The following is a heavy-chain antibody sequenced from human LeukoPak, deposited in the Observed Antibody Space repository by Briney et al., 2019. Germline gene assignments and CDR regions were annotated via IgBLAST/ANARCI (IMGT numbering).Heavy chain of an antibody. CDR2: VSSSGST. CDR3: ERRGFFDY. Sequence: PSETLSLTCTVSGGSVSNYYWSWIRQTPGKGLEWIGYVSSSGSTSYNPSLKSRVTISEDTSKNQFSLNLSSVTAADTAVYYCERRGFFDYWGQGSLVTVSS. V-gene: IGHV4-59*02. CDR1: GGSVSNYY. D-gene: IGHD3-10*01. J-gene: IGHJ4*02.